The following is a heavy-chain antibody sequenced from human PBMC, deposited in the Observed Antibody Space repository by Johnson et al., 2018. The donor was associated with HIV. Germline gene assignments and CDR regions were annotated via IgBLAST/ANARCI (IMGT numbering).Heavy chain of an antibody. CDR1: GFTFSNHH. J-gene: IGHJ3*02. CDR3: ARLTSGAFDI. Sequence: VQLVESGGGVVQPGTSLRLSCAASGFTFSNHHMTWVRQAPGKGLEWVANINQIGNDKYYVDSVKGRFTISRDNAKNSLYLQMNSLRAEDTALYYCARLTSGAFDIWGQGTMVTVSS. D-gene: IGHD1-14*01. V-gene: IGHV3-7*03. CDR2: INQIGNDK.